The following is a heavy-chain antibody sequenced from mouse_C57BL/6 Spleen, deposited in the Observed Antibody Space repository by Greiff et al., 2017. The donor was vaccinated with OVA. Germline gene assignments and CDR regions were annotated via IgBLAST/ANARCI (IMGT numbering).Heavy chain of an antibody. Sequence: VKLVESGGGLVKPGGSLQLSCAASGFTFSDYGMHWVRQAPEKGLEWVAYISSGSSTIYYADTVKGRFTISRDNAKNTLFLQMTSLRSEDTAMYYCARRSTMVTYYAMDYWGQGTSVTVSS. J-gene: IGHJ4*01. CDR1: GFTFSDYG. CDR2: ISSGSSTI. V-gene: IGHV5-17*01. D-gene: IGHD2-2*01. CDR3: ARRSTMVTYYAMDY.